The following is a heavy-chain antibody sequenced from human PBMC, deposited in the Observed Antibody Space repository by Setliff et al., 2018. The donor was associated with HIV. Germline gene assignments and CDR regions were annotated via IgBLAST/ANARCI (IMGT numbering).Heavy chain of an antibody. CDR2: ITHSGST. D-gene: IGHD1-1*01. V-gene: IGHV4-34*01. CDR3: ARGVGGTGNDAFDN. J-gene: IGHJ3*02. Sequence: PSETLSLTCAVYGGSFSAYYWSWIRQTPGKGLEWIGEITHSGSTKYNPSLKSRVTISVDTSKNQFSLKLNSVTAADTGLYYCARGVGGTGNDAFDNWGQGTTVTVSS. CDR1: GGSFSAYY.